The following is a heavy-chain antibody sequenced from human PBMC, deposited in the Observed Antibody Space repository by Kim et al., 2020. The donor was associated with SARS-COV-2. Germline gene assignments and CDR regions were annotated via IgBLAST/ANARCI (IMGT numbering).Heavy chain of an antibody. Sequence: PSLKSRVTISVDTSKNQFSLKLSSVTAADTAVYYCARPEDPYGDYGAFDIWGQGTMVTVSS. D-gene: IGHD4-17*01. CDR3: ARPEDPYGDYGAFDI. V-gene: IGHV4-61*07. J-gene: IGHJ3*02.